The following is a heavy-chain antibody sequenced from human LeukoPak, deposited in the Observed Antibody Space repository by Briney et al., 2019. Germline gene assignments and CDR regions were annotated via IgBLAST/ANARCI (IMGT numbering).Heavy chain of an antibody. CDR1: GYTFTSYY. CDR2: INPSGGST. D-gene: IGHD3-10*01. CDR3: ASGSGSYYFFDY. Sequence: ASVKVSCKASGYTFTSYYMHWVRQAPGQGLEWMGIINPSGGSTSYAQKFQGRVTMTRDMSTSTVYMELSSLRSEDTAVYYCASGSGSYYFFDYWGQGTLVTVSS. J-gene: IGHJ4*02. V-gene: IGHV1-46*01.